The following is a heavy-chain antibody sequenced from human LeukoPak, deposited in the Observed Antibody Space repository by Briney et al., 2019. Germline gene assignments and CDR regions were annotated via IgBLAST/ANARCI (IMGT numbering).Heavy chain of an antibody. CDR3: ARDLYSSGWYGIH. Sequence: GGSLRLSCAASGFTFSSYAMHWVRQAPGKGLEWVAVISYDGSNKYYADSVKGRFTISRDNSKNTLYLQMNSLRADDTAVYYCARDLYSSGWYGIHWGQGTLVTVSS. CDR2: ISYDGSNK. CDR1: GFTFSSYA. J-gene: IGHJ4*02. D-gene: IGHD6-19*01. V-gene: IGHV3-30-3*01.